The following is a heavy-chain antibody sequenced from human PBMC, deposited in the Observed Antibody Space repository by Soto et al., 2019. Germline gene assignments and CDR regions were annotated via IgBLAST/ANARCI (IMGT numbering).Heavy chain of an antibody. J-gene: IGHJ4*02. CDR1: GGSISTYNY. V-gene: IGHV4-39*01. Sequence: PSETLSLTCTVSGGSISTYNYWGWIRQPPGKGLEWIANIIHSGRTNNTPPLRSRVPIPLDTSKNQFPLNLSSVTAADTAVYYCVKHGQWFLRNYWGQETLVTVS. CDR3: VKHGQWFLRNY. CDR2: IIHSGRT. D-gene: IGHD3-22*01.